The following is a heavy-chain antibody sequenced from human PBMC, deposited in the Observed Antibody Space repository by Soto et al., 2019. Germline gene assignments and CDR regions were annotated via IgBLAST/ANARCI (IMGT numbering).Heavy chain of an antibody. J-gene: IGHJ4*02. Sequence: EVQLFESGGGLVQPGGSLRLSCAASGFTFSSYAMRWVRQAPGKGLEWVSAISGSGGSTYYEDSVKGRFTISRDNSKNTPYLQMNSLRAYNTAVNYCARRGSGSYYDYWGQGTLVTVSS. CDR1: GFTFSSYA. CDR2: ISGSGGST. D-gene: IGHD1-26*01. CDR3: ARRGSGSYYDY. V-gene: IGHV3-23*01.